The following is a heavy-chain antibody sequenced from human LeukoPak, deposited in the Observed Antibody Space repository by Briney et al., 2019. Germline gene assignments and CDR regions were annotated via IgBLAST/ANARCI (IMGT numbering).Heavy chain of an antibody. J-gene: IGHJ4*02. D-gene: IGHD6-19*01. V-gene: IGHV4-39*01. CDR2: IYYSGST. CDR3: ASLSTQWLFLDY. CDR1: GGSISSSSYY. Sequence: SETLSLTCTVSGGSISSSSYYWGWIRQPPGKGLEWIGSIYYSGSTYYNPSLKSRVTISVDTSKNQFSLKLSSVTAADTAVYYRASLSTQWLFLDYWGQGTLVTVSS.